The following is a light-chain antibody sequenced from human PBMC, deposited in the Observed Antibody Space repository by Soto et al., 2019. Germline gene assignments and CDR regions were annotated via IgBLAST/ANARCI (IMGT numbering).Light chain of an antibody. CDR1: QSVSSN. CDR2: GAS. V-gene: IGKV3-15*01. CDR3: QQYNNYPWT. Sequence: EIVMTQSPATLSVSPGERATLSCRASQSVSSNLAWYQQKPGQAPRLLIYGASTRATGIPARFSGSGSGTEFTLTISSLQPDDFSTFYCQQYNNYPWTFGQGTKVDVK. J-gene: IGKJ1*01.